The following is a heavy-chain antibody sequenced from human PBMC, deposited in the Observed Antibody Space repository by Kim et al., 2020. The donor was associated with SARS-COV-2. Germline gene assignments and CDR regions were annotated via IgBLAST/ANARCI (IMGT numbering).Heavy chain of an antibody. Sequence: SVKVSCKASGGTFSSYAISWVRQAPGQGLEWMGGIIPIFGTANYAQKFQGRVTITADESTSTAYMELSSLRSEDTAVYYCARAILEMATIEYYYYMDVWGKGTTVTVSS. CDR3: ARAILEMATIEYYYYMDV. J-gene: IGHJ6*03. CDR1: GGTFSSYA. CDR2: IIPIFGTA. V-gene: IGHV1-69*13. D-gene: IGHD5-12*01.